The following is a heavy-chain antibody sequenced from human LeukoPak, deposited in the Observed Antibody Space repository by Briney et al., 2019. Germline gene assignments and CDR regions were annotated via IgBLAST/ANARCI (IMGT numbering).Heavy chain of an antibody. CDR2: IIPILGIA. V-gene: IGHV1-69*02. Sequence: ASVKVSCKASGGTFSSYTISWVRQAPGQGLEWMGRIIPILGIANYAQKFQGRVTITADKSTGTAYMELSSLRSEDTAVYYCASLERYCSSTSCSKGKNWFDPWGQGTLVTVSS. CDR1: GGTFSSYT. J-gene: IGHJ5*02. D-gene: IGHD2-2*01. CDR3: ASLERYCSSTSCSKGKNWFDP.